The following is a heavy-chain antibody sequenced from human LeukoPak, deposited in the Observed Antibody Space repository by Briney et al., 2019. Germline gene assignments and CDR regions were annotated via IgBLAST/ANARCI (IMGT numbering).Heavy chain of an antibody. CDR3: ARDQDGMDV. CDR2: TYYRSKWYN. CDR1: GDTFSSYIAA. Sequence: SQTLSLTCAISGDTFSSYIAAWNWIRQSPSRGLEWLVRTYYRSKWYNDYAVSVKTRVTINPDTSKNQFSLQLNSMTPDDTAVYYSARDQDGMDVRGQGTTVTVSS. V-gene: IGHV6-1*01. J-gene: IGHJ6*02.